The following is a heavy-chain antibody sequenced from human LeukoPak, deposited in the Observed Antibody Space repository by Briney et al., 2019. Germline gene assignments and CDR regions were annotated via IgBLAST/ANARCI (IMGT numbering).Heavy chain of an antibody. V-gene: IGHV3-23*01. Sequence: PGGSLRLSCAASGFTFSSYGMSWVRQAPGKGLEWVSAISGSGGSTYYADSVKGRFTISRDNSKNTLYLQMNSLRAEDTAVYYCAKDGRAMVRGVSVSQDYYYMDVWGKGTTVTISS. D-gene: IGHD3-10*01. CDR3: AKDGRAMVRGVSVSQDYYYMDV. J-gene: IGHJ6*03. CDR1: GFTFSSYG. CDR2: ISGSGGST.